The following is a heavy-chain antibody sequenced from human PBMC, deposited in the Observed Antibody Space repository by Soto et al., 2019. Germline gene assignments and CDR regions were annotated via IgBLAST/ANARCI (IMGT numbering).Heavy chain of an antibody. CDR3: AKGWELLTPYDY. CDR1: GFTFDDYA. V-gene: IGHV3-9*01. D-gene: IGHD1-26*01. CDR2: ISWNSGSI. J-gene: IGHJ4*02. Sequence: EVQLVESGGGLVQPGRSLRLSSAASGFTFDDYAMHWVRQAPGKGLEWVSGISWNSGSIGYADSVKGRFTISRDNAKNSLYLQMNSLRAEDTALYYCAKGWELLTPYDYWGQGTLVTVSS.